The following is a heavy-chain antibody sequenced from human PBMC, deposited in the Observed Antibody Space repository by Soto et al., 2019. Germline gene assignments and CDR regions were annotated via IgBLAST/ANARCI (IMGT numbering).Heavy chain of an antibody. Sequence: QVQLQESGPGLVRPSETLSLTCTVSRGSISSYYWSWIRQPPGKGLEWLGHIYYTGATNYNPSLKSRVTISLDTSKHQFSLHLSSVTAADTAVYYCATGRYYYGSEYWGQGTLVTVSS. CDR1: RGSISSYY. J-gene: IGHJ4*02. D-gene: IGHD3-10*01. CDR3: ATGRYYYGSEY. V-gene: IGHV4-59*01. CDR2: IYYTGAT.